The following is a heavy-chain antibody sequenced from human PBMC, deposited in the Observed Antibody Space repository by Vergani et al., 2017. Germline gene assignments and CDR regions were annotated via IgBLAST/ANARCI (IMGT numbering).Heavy chain of an antibody. CDR2: IYYSGST. CDR1: GGSISSSSYY. CDR3: ARHKELTNWFDP. J-gene: IGHJ5*02. V-gene: IGHV4-39*01. Sequence: QLQLQESGSGLVKPSETLSLTCTVSGGSISSSSYYWGWIRQPPGKGLEWIGSIYYSGSTYYNPSLKSRVTISVDTSKNQFSLKLSSVTAADTAVYYCARHKELTNWFDPWGQGTLVTVSS. D-gene: IGHD1-26*01.